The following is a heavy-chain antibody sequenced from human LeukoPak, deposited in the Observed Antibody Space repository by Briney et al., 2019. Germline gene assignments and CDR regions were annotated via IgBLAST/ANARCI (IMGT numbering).Heavy chain of an antibody. CDR1: GDTFSSYA. V-gene: IGHV1-2*02. CDR2: INPNSGGT. J-gene: IGHJ6*03. CDR3: ARNGVLEWLWPYYYYYMDV. Sequence: ASVKVSCKASGDTFSSYAISWVRQAPGQGLEWMGWINPNSGGTNYAQKFQGRVTMTRDTSISTAYMELSGLRSDDTAVYYCARNGVLEWLWPYYYYYMDVWGKGTTVTVSS. D-gene: IGHD3-3*01.